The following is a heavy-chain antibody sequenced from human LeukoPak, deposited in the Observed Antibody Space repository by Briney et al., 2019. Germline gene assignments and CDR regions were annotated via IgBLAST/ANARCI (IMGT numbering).Heavy chain of an antibody. CDR1: GYTFTGYY. Sequence: GASVKVSCKASGYTFTGYYMHWVRQAPGQGLEWMGWINPNSGGTNYAQKFQGRVTMTRDTSISTAYMELSRLRSDDTAVYYCARGTLVRQAKGDYGGPRTWGQGALVTVSS. D-gene: IGHD4-17*01. V-gene: IGHV1-2*02. CDR3: ARGTLVRQAKGDYGGPRT. CDR2: INPNSGGT. J-gene: IGHJ4*02.